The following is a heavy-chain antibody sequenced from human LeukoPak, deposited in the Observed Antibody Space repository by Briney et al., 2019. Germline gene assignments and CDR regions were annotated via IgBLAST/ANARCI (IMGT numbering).Heavy chain of an antibody. V-gene: IGHV1-24*01. CDR1: GYTLTELS. D-gene: IGHD3-10*01. CDR2: FDPEDGET. J-gene: IGHJ4*02. CDR3: ATAHFGWFGEYGGLDY. Sequence: ASVRVSCTVSGYTLTELSMHWVRQAPGKGLEWMGGFDPEDGETIYAQKFQGRVTMTEDTSTDTAYMELSSLRSEDTAVYYCATAHFGWFGEYGGLDYWGQGTLVTVSS.